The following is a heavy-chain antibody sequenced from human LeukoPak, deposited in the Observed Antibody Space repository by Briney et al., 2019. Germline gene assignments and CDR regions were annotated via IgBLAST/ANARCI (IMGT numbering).Heavy chain of an antibody. J-gene: IGHJ4*02. CDR3: ANGVTASYYDY. D-gene: IGHD3-3*01. CDR2: ISRSGEKT. Sequence: GGSLRLSCAASGFTFSTYDMSWVRQAPGKGLEWVSAISRSGEKTYYADSVKGRFTISRDNSRNTLSLQMSSLRADDTAVYYCANGVTASYYDYWGQGTVVTVSA. CDR1: GFTFSTYD. V-gene: IGHV3-23*01.